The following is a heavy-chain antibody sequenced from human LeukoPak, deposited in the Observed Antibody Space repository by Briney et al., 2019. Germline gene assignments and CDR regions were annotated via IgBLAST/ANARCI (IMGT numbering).Heavy chain of an antibody. Sequence: PGGSLRLSCAASAFTPTNYWMNWVRQAPWKGLEWVASIGQDGSENYYVDSVKGRFTISRDNAKNSLYLQMNSQRVEDTAVYYCATGGGWYFDYWGQGALITASS. D-gene: IGHD6-19*01. CDR1: AFTPTNYW. V-gene: IGHV3-7*01. CDR2: IGQDGSEN. CDR3: ATGGGWYFDY. J-gene: IGHJ4*02.